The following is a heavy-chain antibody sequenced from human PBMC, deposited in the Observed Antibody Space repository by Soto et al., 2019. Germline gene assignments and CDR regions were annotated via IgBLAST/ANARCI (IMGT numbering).Heavy chain of an antibody. Sequence: GGSLRLSCAASGFTFSSYAMSWVRQAPGKGLEWVSAISGSGGSTYYADSAKGRFTISRDNSKNTLYLQMNSLRAEDTAVYYCAKVWDSGWPKPNDAFDIWGQGTMVTVSS. D-gene: IGHD6-19*01. CDR1: GFTFSSYA. CDR2: ISGSGGST. V-gene: IGHV3-23*01. CDR3: AKVWDSGWPKPNDAFDI. J-gene: IGHJ3*02.